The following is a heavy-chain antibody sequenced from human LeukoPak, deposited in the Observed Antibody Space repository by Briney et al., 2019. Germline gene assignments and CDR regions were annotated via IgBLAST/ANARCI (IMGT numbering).Heavy chain of an antibody. D-gene: IGHD4-17*01. CDR1: GGSFSGYY. CDR2: INHSGST. CDR3: ARDHDYGDAFDI. V-gene: IGHV4-34*01. J-gene: IGHJ3*02. Sequence: SETLSLTCAVYGGSFSGYYWSWIRQPPGKGLEWIGEINHSGSTNYNPSLKSRVTISVDTSKNQFSLKLSSVTAAGTAVYYCARDHDYGDAFDIWGQGTMVTVSS.